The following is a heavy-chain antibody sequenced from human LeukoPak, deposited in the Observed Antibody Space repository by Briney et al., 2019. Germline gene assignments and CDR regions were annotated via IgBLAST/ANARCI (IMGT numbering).Heavy chain of an antibody. CDR1: GYSFNDKY. V-gene: IGHV1-2*02. J-gene: IGHJ4*02. CDR2: INPNSGGT. Sequence: ASVKVSCKASGYSFNDKYLHWVRQAPGQGLEWMGSINPNSGGTNYAQKFQGRVTMTTDTSMSTAYMELSRLTSDDTAVYYCARDPDSWGQGTLVTVSP. CDR3: ARDPDS.